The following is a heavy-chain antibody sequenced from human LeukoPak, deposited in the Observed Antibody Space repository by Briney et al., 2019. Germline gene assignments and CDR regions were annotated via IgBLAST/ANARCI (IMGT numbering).Heavy chain of an antibody. CDR3: AKPHFDY. V-gene: IGHV3-30*02. CDR2: IRLDGSNK. Sequence: GGSLRLSCAASGFIFNSYGMHWVRQAPGKGLEWVAFIRLDGSNKYYADSVRGRFTISRDNSKNTLYLQMNSLRAEDTALYYCAKPHFDYWGQGTLVTVSS. CDR1: GFIFNSYG. J-gene: IGHJ4*02.